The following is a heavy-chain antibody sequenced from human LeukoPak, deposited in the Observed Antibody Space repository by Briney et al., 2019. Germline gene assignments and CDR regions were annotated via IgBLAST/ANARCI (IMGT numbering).Heavy chain of an antibody. D-gene: IGHD3-22*01. CDR1: GFTFNTYT. J-gene: IGHJ4*02. V-gene: IGHV3-21*01. Sequence: PGGSLRLSCVASGFTFNTYTMNWVRQAPGKGLEWISCVGRDGSIHYADSVKGRITISRDNAKNSLYLQMNSLRAEDTAVYYCARGSTYYDSSGQVPFDYWGQGTLVTVSS. CDR3: ARGSTYYDSSGQVPFDY. CDR2: VGRDGSI.